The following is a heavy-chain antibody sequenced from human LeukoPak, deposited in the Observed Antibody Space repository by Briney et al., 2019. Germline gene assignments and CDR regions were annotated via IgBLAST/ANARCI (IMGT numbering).Heavy chain of an antibody. J-gene: IGHJ3*02. CDR1: GFTFSSYG. V-gene: IGHV3-30*02. CDR3: AKSSSWTQFDAFDI. CDR2: IRYNGSNK. Sequence: GGSLRLSCAASGFTFSSYGMRWVRPAPGKGLEWVAFIRYNGSNKYYADSVKGRFTISRDNSKNTLYLQMNSLRAEDTAVYYCAKSSSWTQFDAFDIWGQGTMVTVSS. D-gene: IGHD6-13*01.